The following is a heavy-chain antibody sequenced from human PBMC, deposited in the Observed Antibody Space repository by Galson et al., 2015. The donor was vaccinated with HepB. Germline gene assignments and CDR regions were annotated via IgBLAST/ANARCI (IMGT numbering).Heavy chain of an antibody. CDR2: IIPIFGTA. Sequence: SVKVSCKASGGTFSSYAISWVRQAPGQGLEWMGGIIPIFGTANYAQKFQGRVTITADESTSTAYMELSSLRSEDTAVYYCALLEGSYDSSESPFDYWGQGTLVTVSS. CDR1: GGTFSSYA. J-gene: IGHJ4*02. CDR3: ALLEGSYDSSESPFDY. D-gene: IGHD3-22*01. V-gene: IGHV1-69*13.